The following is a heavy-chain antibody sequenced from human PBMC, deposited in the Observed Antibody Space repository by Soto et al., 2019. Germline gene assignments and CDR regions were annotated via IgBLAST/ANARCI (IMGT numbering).Heavy chain of an antibody. J-gene: IGHJ6*02. CDR1: GYTFTTYA. D-gene: IGHD1-26*01. Sequence: QVQLVQSGAEVKKPGASVKVSCKASGYTFTTYALHWVLQAPGQRPEGMGWINPASGHTKYSKKFQDRVTITRDTSASTGYMELSSLRSEDTAVYYCGRSVVGATGEILYNAMDVWGQGTTVTVSS. V-gene: IGHV1-3*01. CDR3: GRSVVGATGEILYNAMDV. CDR2: INPASGHT.